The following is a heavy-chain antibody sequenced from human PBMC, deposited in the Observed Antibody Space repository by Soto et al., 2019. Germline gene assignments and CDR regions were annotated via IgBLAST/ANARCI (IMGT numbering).Heavy chain of an antibody. Sequence: SETLSLTCAVYGGSFSGYYWSWIRQPPGKGLEWIGEINHSGSTNYNPSLKSRVTISVDTSKNQFSLKLSSVTAADTAVYYCARDSITMVRGAVYYYYGMDVWGQGTTVTVSS. D-gene: IGHD3-10*01. CDR2: INHSGST. J-gene: IGHJ6*02. CDR3: ARDSITMVRGAVYYYYGMDV. V-gene: IGHV4-34*01. CDR1: GGSFSGYY.